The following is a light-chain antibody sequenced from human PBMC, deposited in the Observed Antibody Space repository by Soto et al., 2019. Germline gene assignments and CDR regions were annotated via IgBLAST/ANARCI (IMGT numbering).Light chain of an antibody. V-gene: IGKV1-5*03. Sequence: DIQMTQSPSTLSASVRDRVTITCRASQSISSWLAWYQQKPGKAPKLLIYKASSLESGVPSRFSGSGSGTECTLTFSSLQPDDFATYYCQQYNSYSRTFGQGTKVDIK. CDR1: QSISSW. J-gene: IGKJ1*01. CDR3: QQYNSYSRT. CDR2: KAS.